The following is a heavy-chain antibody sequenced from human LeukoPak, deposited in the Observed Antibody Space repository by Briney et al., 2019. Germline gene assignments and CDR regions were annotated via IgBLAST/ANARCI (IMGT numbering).Heavy chain of an antibody. CDR1: GGSISSGGYY. CDR3: AREGDGYNSGLVPFDY. V-gene: IGHV4-31*03. D-gene: IGHD5-24*01. CDR2: IYYSGST. J-gene: IGHJ4*02. Sequence: PSETLSLTCTVSGGSISSGGYYWSWIRQHPGKGLEWIGYIYYSGSTYYNPSLKSRVTISVDTSKNQFSLKLSSVTAADTAVYYCAREGDGYNSGLVPFDYWGQGTLVTVSS.